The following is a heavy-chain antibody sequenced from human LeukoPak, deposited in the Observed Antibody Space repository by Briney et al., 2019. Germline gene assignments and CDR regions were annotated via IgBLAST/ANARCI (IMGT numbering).Heavy chain of an antibody. CDR1: GFTFSSYN. D-gene: IGHD3-22*01. V-gene: IGHV3-21*01. CDR3: ARHVVAVGFDY. Sequence: PGGSLRLSCAASGFTFSSYNMNWVRQAPGKVLEWVSSISSSSSYIYYADSVRGRFTISRDNAKNSLYLQMNSLRAEDTAVYYCARHVVAVGFDYWGQGTLVTVSS. CDR2: ISSSSSYI. J-gene: IGHJ4*02.